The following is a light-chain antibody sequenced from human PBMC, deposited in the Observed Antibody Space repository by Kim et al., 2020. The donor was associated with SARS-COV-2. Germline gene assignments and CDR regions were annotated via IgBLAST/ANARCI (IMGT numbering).Light chain of an antibody. V-gene: IGLV2-8*01. CDR1: SSDVGGYNY. CDR2: EVS. J-gene: IGLJ2*01. CDR3: STYAGSNHVV. Sequence: GQSVTISCTGTSSDVGGYNYVSWYQQHPGKAPKLMIYEVSWRPSGVPDRFSGSKSGNTASLTVSGLQAEDEADYYCSTYAGSNHVVFGGGTQLTVL.